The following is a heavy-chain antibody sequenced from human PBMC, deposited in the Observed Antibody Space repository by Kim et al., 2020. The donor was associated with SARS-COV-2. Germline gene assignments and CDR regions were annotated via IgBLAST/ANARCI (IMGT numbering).Heavy chain of an antibody. V-gene: IGHV3-15*01. CDR1: GFTFSNAW. CDR2: IKSKTDGGTT. Sequence: GGSLRLSCAASGFTFSNAWMSWVRQAPGKGLEWVGRIKSKTDGGTTDYAAPVKGRFTISRDDSKNTLYLQMNSLKTEDTAVYYCILIWFGEFPPSWGQGTLVTVSS. J-gene: IGHJ5*02. CDR3: ILIWFGEFPPS. D-gene: IGHD3-10*01.